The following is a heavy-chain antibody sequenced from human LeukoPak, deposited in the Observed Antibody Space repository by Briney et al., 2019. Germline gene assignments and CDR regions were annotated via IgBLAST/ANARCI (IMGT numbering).Heavy chain of an antibody. CDR3: ARVQLSSDASTRTPYYYYYYGMDV. CDR2: IKQDGSEK. CDR1: GFTFSSYW. Sequence: GGSLRLSCAASGFTFSSYWMSWVRQAPGKGLEWVANIKQDGSEKYYVDSVKGRFTISRDNAKHSLYLQMNSLRAEGTAVYYCARVQLSSDASTRTPYYYYYYGMDVWGQGTTVTVSS. J-gene: IGHJ6*02. V-gene: IGHV3-7*05. D-gene: IGHD5-18*01.